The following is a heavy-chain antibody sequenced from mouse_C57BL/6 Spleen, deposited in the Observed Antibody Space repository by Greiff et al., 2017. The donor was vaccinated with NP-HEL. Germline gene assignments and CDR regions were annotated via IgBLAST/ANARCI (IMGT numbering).Heavy chain of an antibody. CDR1: GYAFSSYW. CDR3: ARRDFYAMDY. V-gene: IGHV1-80*01. CDR2: IYPGDGDT. Sequence: QVQLQQSGAELVKPGASVKISCKASGYAFSSYWMHWVKQRPGQGLEWIGQIYPGDGDTNYNGKFKGKATLTADKSSSTAYMQLSSLTSEDSAVYFCARRDFYAMDYWGQGTSVTVSS. J-gene: IGHJ4*01.